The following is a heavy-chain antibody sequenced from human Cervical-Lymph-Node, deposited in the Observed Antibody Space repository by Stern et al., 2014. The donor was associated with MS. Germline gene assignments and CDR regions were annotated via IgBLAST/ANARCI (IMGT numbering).Heavy chain of an antibody. D-gene: IGHD3-22*01. V-gene: IGHV3-23*04. J-gene: IGHJ4*02. CDR1: GFTFSSYA. CDR3: AKDRDYDSSGYYYTVPDY. CDR2: ISGSGGST. Sequence: EVQLEESGGGLVQPGGSLRLSCAASGFTFSSYAMSWVRQAPGKGLEWVSAISGSGGSTYYADSVKGRFTISRDNSKNTLYLQMNSLRAEDTAVYYCAKDRDYDSSGYYYTVPDYWGQGTLVTVSS.